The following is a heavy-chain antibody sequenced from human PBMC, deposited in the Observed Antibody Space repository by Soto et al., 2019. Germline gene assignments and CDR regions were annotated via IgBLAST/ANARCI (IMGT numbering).Heavy chain of an antibody. J-gene: IGHJ5*02. V-gene: IGHV1-2*04. D-gene: IGHD4-17*01. Sequence: QGQLVQSGAEVKKPGASVKVSCKASGYTFSDYYMHWVRQAPGQGLEWMGWINPKSGDTSYAQKFQGWVTMTRDTAISTGYMELSRLRSDDTAVYYCARVKDADYRNWFDPWGQGPLVTVSS. CDR2: INPKSGDT. CDR3: ARVKDADYRNWFDP. CDR1: GYTFSDYY.